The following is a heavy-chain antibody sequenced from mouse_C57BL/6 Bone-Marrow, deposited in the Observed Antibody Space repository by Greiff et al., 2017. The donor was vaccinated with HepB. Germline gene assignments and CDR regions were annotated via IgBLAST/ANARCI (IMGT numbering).Heavy chain of an antibody. J-gene: IGHJ1*03. V-gene: IGHV1-69*01. Sequence: QVQLQQPGAELVMPGASVKLSCKASGYTFTSYWMHWVKQRPGQGLEWIGEIDPSDSYTNYNQKFKGKSTLTVDKSSSTAYMQLSSLTSEDSAVYYCARAWYWYFDVWGTGTTVTVSS. CDR1: GYTFTSYW. CDR2: IDPSDSYT. CDR3: ARAWYWYFDV.